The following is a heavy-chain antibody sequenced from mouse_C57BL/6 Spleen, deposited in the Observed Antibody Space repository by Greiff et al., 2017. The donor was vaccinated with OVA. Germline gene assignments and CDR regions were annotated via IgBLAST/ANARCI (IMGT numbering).Heavy chain of an antibody. J-gene: IGHJ3*01. CDR1: GYAFSSSW. V-gene: IGHV1-82*01. CDR2: IYPGDGDT. Sequence: QVQLQQSGPELVKPGASVKISCKASGYAFSSSWMNWVKQRPGKGLEWIGRIYPGDGDTNYNGKFKGKATLTADKSSSTAYMQLSSLTSEDSAVYFCARSSNYEGGFAYWGQGTLVTVSA. CDR3: ARSSNYEGGFAY. D-gene: IGHD2-5*01.